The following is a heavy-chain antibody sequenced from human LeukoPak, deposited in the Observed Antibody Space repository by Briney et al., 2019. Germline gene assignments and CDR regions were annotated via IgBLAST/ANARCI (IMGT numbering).Heavy chain of an antibody. Sequence: GESLKISCKGSGYSFTSYWIGWARQMPGKGLEWMGIIYPGDSDTRYSPSFQGQVTISADKSISTAYLQWSSLKASDTAMYYCARLLEGYGDYEYYFDYWGQGTLVTVSS. J-gene: IGHJ4*02. V-gene: IGHV5-51*01. CDR2: IYPGDSDT. D-gene: IGHD4-17*01. CDR3: ARLLEGYGDYEYYFDY. CDR1: GYSFTSYW.